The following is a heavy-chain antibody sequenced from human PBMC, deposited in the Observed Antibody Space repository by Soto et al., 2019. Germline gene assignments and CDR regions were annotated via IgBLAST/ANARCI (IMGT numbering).Heavy chain of an antibody. CDR3: ASNFGGCSSTSCSDS. CDR2: IHPSGGGT. V-gene: IGHV1-46*03. D-gene: IGHD2-2*01. CDR1: GYTFSSHY. Sequence: ASVKVSCKASGYTFSSHYIHWVRQAPGQGLEWMGIIHPSGGGTTYAQKFQGRVTMTWDTSPSTVYMELSSLRSEDTAVYYCASNFGGCSSTSCSDSWGPGTLVTVSS. J-gene: IGHJ4*02.